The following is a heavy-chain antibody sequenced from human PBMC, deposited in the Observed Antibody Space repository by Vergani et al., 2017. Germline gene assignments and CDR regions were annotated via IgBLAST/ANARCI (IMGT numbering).Heavy chain of an antibody. J-gene: IGHJ4*02. CDR3: AREYSSSVGFLAC. D-gene: IGHD6-6*01. CDR1: GGSISPYY. CDR2: SYTSEST. Sequence: QVQLQESGPGLVKPSETLSLTCIVSGGSISPYYWSWIRQPAGKGLEWIGRSYTSESTNYNPSLKSRVTMSVDTSKNQFSLRLSSVTGADTAVYCCAREYSSSVGFLACWGQGTLVTVSS. V-gene: IGHV4-4*07.